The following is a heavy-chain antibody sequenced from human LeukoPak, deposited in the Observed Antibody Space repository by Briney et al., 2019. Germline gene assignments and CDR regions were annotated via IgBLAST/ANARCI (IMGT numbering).Heavy chain of an antibody. CDR1: GGSISSGGYY. V-gene: IGHV4-30-4*08. J-gene: IGHJ4*02. Sequence: SETLSLTCTVSGGSISSGGYYWSWIRQPPGKGLEWIGYIYYTGDTYYNPSLKSRVTISVDTSKNQFSLKLSSVTAADTAVYYCATLEYYFDYWGQGTLVTVSS. CDR2: IYYTGDT. CDR3: ATLEYYFDY.